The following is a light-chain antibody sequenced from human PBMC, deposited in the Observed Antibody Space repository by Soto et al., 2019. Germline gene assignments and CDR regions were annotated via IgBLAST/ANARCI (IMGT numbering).Light chain of an antibody. V-gene: IGLV1-40*01. Sequence: QSVLTQPPSVSGAPGQTVTISCTGSSSNIGAGYDVHWYQQFPGTAPKLLIYGNSNRPSGVPDRFSGSKSATSASLAITGLQAADEADYYCPSYDSSLSGWVFGGGTKLTVL. J-gene: IGLJ3*02. CDR3: PSYDSSLSGWV. CDR1: SSNIGAGYD. CDR2: GNS.